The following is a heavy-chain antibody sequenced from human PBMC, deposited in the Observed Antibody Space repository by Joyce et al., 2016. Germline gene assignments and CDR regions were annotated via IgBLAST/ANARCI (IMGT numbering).Heavy chain of an antibody. V-gene: IGHV3-30-3*01. D-gene: IGHD5-24*01. Sequence: QVQLVESGGGVVQHGRSPRLSCEASGFSFSNYAVHWVRQAQGEGLDWGGVISDDGSNKYYANSVRGRFTISRDNSKNTLYLQMNSLRPEDTAVYYCQSEIASIDFDYWGQGTLVTVSS. CDR3: QSEIASIDFDY. J-gene: IGHJ4*02. CDR2: ISDDGSNK. CDR1: GFSFSNYA.